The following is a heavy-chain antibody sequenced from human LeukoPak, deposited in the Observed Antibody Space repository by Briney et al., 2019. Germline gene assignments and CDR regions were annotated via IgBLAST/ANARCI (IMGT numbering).Heavy chain of an antibody. J-gene: IGHJ6*02. V-gene: IGHV4-61*08. CDR3: ARSVPREGSPQTPYYYYYGMDV. CDR1: GGSISSGGYY. Sequence: PSETLSLTCTVSGGSISSGGYYWSWIRQHPGKGLEWIGYIYYSGSTNYNPSLKSRVTISVDTSKNQFSLKLSSVTAADTAVYYCARSVPREGSPQTPYYYYYGMDVWGQGTTVTVSS. CDR2: IYYSGST.